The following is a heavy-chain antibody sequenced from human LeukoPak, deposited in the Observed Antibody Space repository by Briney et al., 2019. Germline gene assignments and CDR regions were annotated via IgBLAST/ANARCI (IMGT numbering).Heavy chain of an antibody. CDR2: IYYSGST. D-gene: IGHD3-10*01. CDR1: GGSISSYY. Sequence: SETLSLTCTVSGGSISSYYWSWIRQPPGKGLEWIGYIYYSGSTNYNPSLKSRVTISVDTSKNQFSLKLSSVTAADTAVYYCARARLLLFGGLGAFDIWRQGTMVTVSS. J-gene: IGHJ3*02. CDR3: ARARLLLFGGLGAFDI. V-gene: IGHV4-59*01.